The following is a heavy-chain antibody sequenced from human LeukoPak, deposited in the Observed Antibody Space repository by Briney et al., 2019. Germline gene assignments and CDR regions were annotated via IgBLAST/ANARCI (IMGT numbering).Heavy chain of an antibody. CDR2: ISGSSSYT. Sequence: GGSLRLSCAASGFTFSDYYMSWIRQAPGKGLEWVSYISGSSSYTNYADSVKGRFTISRDNAKKSLYLQMNSLRAEDTAVYYCARRYCSSTSCYCIDYWGQGTLVTVSS. CDR3: ARRYCSSTSCYCIDY. V-gene: IGHV3-11*03. J-gene: IGHJ4*02. CDR1: GFTFSDYY. D-gene: IGHD2-2*01.